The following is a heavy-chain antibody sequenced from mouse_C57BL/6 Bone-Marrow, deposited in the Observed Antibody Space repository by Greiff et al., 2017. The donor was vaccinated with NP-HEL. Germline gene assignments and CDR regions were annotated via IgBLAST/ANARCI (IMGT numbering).Heavy chain of an antibody. CDR3: ARPYDYDVAWFAY. CDR1: GIDFSRYW. J-gene: IGHJ3*01. Sequence: VQLKESGGGLVQPGGSLKLSCAASGIDFSRYWMSWVRRAPGKGLEWIGEINPDSSTINYAPSLKDKFIISRDNAKNTLYRQMSKVRSEDTAIYYCARPYDYDVAWFAYWGQGTLVTVSA. CDR2: INPDSSTI. D-gene: IGHD2-4*01. V-gene: IGHV4-1*01.